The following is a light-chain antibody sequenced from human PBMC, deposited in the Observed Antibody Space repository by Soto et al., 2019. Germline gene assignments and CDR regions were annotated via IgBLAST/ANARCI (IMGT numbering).Light chain of an antibody. V-gene: IGKV3-20*01. CDR1: RHVYINA. Sequence: VVLTQSPATLSLSPGERATLSCRASRHVYINALAWYQQKPGRTPTLLIFGASTRATDIPDRFSGTGSGTDFSLTINGLEPEDSAVYYCQQYGASPFTFGPGTRVEI. CDR2: GAS. J-gene: IGKJ3*01. CDR3: QQYGASPFT.